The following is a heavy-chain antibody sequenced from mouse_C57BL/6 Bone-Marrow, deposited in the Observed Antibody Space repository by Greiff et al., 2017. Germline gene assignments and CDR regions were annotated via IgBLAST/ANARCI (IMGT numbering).Heavy chain of an antibody. CDR1: GYTFTSYW. J-gene: IGHJ1*03. CDR2: IDPSDSYT. CDR3: ARWDTTVVAKYFDV. V-gene: IGHV1-69*01. D-gene: IGHD1-1*01. Sequence: QVQLQQPGAELVMPGASVKLSCKASGYTFTSYWMHWVKQRPGQGLEWIGEIDPSDSYTNYNQKFQGKSTLTVDKSSSTAYMQLSSLTSEDSAVYYCARWDTTVVAKYFDVWGTGTTVTVSS.